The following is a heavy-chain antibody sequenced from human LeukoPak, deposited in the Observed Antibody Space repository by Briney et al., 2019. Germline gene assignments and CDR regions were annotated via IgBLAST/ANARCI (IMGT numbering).Heavy chain of an antibody. V-gene: IGHV3-64*02. Sequence: GGSLRLSCAASGFTFNSYAMHWVRQAPGKGLEYVSAISTSGASTYYADSVKDRFSISRDNSKNTLYLQMGSLRAEDMAVYYCARGKGIYCGGDCSALDYWGQGTLVTVSS. J-gene: IGHJ4*02. D-gene: IGHD2-21*02. CDR3: ARGKGIYCGGDCSALDY. CDR2: ISTSGAST. CDR1: GFTFNSYA.